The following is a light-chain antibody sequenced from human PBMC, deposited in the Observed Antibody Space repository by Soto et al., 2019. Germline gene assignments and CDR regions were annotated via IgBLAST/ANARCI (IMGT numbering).Light chain of an antibody. J-gene: IGKJ4*01. CDR2: GAS. V-gene: IGKV1-39*01. Sequence: DIQMTQSPSSLSADVGDRVTITCRASQSLSDYLNWYQQKPGKAPNLLIHGASTLQSGVPSRFSGGGSGTEFTLTISSLQTEDFATYYCQQSYDVRLSFGGGTKV. CDR3: QQSYDVRLS. CDR1: QSLSDY.